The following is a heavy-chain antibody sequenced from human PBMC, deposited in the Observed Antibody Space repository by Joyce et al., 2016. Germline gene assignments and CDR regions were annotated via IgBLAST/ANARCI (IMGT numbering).Heavy chain of an antibody. CDR1: GLTLSNYG. V-gene: IGHV3-30*18. J-gene: IGHJ4*02. CDR2: ISYDVIYK. CDR3: AKILTATYSSGWFLDY. Sequence: QVQLVESGGGVVQPGRSLRLSCAASGLTLSNYGVHWVRQAPGKGLGWGAVISYDVIYKYYADSVKGRFTISRDNSKHSVFLEMNSLRTEDTAVYYCAKILTATYSSGWFLDYWGQGTLVTVSS. D-gene: IGHD6-25*01.